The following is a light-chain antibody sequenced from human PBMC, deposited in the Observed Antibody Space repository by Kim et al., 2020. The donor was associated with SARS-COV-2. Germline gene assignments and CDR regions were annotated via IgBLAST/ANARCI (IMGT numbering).Light chain of an antibody. CDR2: AAS. CDR3: QKYDSAPLT. Sequence: SVGDRVTITCRASQDISNSLAWYQQKPGKVPKLLIFAASTLQSGVPSRFSGSGSGTDFTLTISTLQPEDVATYYCQKYDSAPLTFGQGTKVDIK. V-gene: IGKV1-27*01. J-gene: IGKJ1*01. CDR1: QDISNS.